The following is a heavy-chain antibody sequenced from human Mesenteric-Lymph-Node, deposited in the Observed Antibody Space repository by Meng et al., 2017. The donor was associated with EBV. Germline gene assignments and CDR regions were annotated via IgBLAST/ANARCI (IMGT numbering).Heavy chain of an antibody. J-gene: IGHJ5*02. CDR1: GYTLSADY. CDR3: VRDHRTLTGSLDP. Sequence: QVELWRSGDEGKKPGASVRVSCKASGYTLSADYIHWVRQAPGKGLEWMGRINPNSGGTNYAEKFQDRVTMTRDTSISTVYMELSGLRSDDTAVYYCVRDHRTLTGSLDPWGQGTLVTVSS. V-gene: IGHV1-2*06. CDR2: INPNSGGT. D-gene: IGHD3-9*01.